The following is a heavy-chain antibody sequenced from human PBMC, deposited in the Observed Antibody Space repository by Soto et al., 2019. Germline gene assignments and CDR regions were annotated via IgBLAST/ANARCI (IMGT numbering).Heavy chain of an antibody. D-gene: IGHD6-19*01. CDR3: ASSVGVAGTAVRYFDY. J-gene: IGHJ4*02. CDR1: GGSISSYY. Sequence: LSLTCTVSGGSISSYYWSWIWQPPGKGLEWIGYIYYSGSTNYNPSLKSRVTISVDTSKNQFSLELSSVTAADTAVYYCASSVGVAGTAVRYFDYWGQGTLVTVSS. CDR2: IYYSGST. V-gene: IGHV4-59*01.